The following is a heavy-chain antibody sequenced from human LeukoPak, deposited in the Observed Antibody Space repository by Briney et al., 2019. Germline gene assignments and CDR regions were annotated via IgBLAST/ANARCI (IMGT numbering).Heavy chain of an antibody. CDR2: IYYKGST. CDR3: ARDKKGASCYDY. D-gene: IGHD2-2*01. J-gene: IGHJ4*02. Sequence: SSETLSLTCTVSGGSISSYYWSWIRQPPGKGLEWIGYIYYKGSTNYNPSLKRRVTISVDTSKNQFSLKLSSVTAADTAVYYCARDKKGASCYDYWGQGTLVTVSS. CDR1: GGSISSYY. V-gene: IGHV4-59*01.